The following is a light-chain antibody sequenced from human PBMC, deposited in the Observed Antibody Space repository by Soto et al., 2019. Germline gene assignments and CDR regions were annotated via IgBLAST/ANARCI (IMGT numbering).Light chain of an antibody. CDR3: LQYDNWPPIT. Sequence: EIVLTQSPATLSVSPGERATLSCRASQSISSNLAWYQQKPGQAPRLLIYGAFTRATGIPVRFSGSGSGTDFALTISNLQSEDFALYYCLQYDNWPPITFGQGTRLEIK. CDR1: QSISSN. CDR2: GAF. J-gene: IGKJ5*01. V-gene: IGKV3-15*01.